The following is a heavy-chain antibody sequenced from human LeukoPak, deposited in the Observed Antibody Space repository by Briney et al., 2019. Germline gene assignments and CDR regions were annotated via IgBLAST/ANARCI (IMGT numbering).Heavy chain of an antibody. Sequence: QTGGSLRLSCAASGFTFSSYWMHWVRQAPGKGLVWASRINSDGSSTSYADSVKGRFTLSRDNAKNTLYLQMNSLRAEDTAVYYCARDPPYCGGDCYSAPFDYWGQGTLVTVSS. J-gene: IGHJ4*02. CDR2: INSDGSST. CDR3: ARDPPYCGGDCYSAPFDY. D-gene: IGHD2-21*02. CDR1: GFTFSSYW. V-gene: IGHV3-74*01.